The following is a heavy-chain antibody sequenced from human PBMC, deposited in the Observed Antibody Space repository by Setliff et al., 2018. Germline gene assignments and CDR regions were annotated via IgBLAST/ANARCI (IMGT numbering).Heavy chain of an antibody. CDR2: INTNTGNP. V-gene: IGHV7-4-1*02. CDR3: ARVYSGYDSADY. CDR1: GYTFTSYG. J-gene: IGHJ4*02. Sequence: ASVKVSCKASGYTFTSYGFSWVRQAPGQGLEWMGWINTNTGNPTYAQGFTGRFVFSLDISVSTAYLQISSLKAEDTAVYYCARVYSGYDSADYWGQGTLVTVSS. D-gene: IGHD5-12*01.